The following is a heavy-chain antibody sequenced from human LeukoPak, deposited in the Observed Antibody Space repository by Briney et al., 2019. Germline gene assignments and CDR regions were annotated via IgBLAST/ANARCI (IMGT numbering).Heavy chain of an antibody. V-gene: IGHV3-66*01. J-gene: IGHJ4*02. D-gene: IGHD3-9*01. CDR2: IYSGGST. CDR3: ATPADYYDILTALY. CDR1: GFTVSSNY. Sequence: QAGGSLRLSCAASGFTVSSNYMSWVRQAPGKGLEWVSVIYSGGSTYYADSVKGRFTISRDNSKNTLYLQMNSLRAEDTAVYYCATPADYYDILTALYWGQGTLVTVSS.